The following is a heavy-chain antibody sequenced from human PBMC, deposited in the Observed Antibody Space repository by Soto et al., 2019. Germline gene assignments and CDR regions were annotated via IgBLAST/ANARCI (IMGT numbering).Heavy chain of an antibody. CDR2: LSSSSSYI. CDR1: GFTFRSYS. D-gene: IGHD3-22*01. Sequence: VGSLRLCCGASGFTFRSYSVKWVRQAAGKGLEWVSSLSSSSSYIYYADSVKGRFTISRDNAKNSLYLQMNRLRAEDTAVYYCASMSYASTGQPSRVYWGQGTLVTVSS. J-gene: IGHJ4*02. V-gene: IGHV3-21*04. CDR3: ASMSYASTGQPSRVY.